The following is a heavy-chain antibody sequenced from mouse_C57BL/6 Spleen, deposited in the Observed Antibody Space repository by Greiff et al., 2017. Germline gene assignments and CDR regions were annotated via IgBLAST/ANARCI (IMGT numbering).Heavy chain of an antibody. CDR2: ISYDGSN. CDR3: ARGDLGDYFDY. J-gene: IGHJ2*01. Sequence: DVQLQESGPGLVKPSQSLSLTCSVTGYSITSGYYWNWLRQFPGNKLEWMGYISYDGSNNYNPSLKNRISITRDTSKNQFFLKVNSVTTEDTATYYCARGDLGDYFDYWGQGTTLTVSS. V-gene: IGHV3-6*01. CDR1: GYSITSGYY.